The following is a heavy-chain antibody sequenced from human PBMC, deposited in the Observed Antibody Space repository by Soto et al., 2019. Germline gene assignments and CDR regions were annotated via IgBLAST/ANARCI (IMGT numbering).Heavy chain of an antibody. Sequence: GGSLRLSCAASGFTFSGYAMHWVRQAPGKGLEYVSSINHNGGTTYYAHAVMGRFTISRDNSKNTLYLQMGSLRAEDMAVYYCAVPSAMRGYDYWGQGALVTVSS. CDR2: INHNGGTT. CDR3: AVPSAMRGYDY. CDR1: GFTFSGYA. D-gene: IGHD2-2*01. V-gene: IGHV3-64*01. J-gene: IGHJ4*02.